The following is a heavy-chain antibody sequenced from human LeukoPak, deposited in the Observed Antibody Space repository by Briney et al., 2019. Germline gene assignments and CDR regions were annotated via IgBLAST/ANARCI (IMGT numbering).Heavy chain of an antibody. Sequence: GESLKISCKGSGYSFTSYWIGWVRQMPGKGLEWMGIIYPGDSDTRYSPSFQGQVTISADKPISTAYLQWSSLKASDTAMYYCARIAAADPWYYYYYMDVWGKGTTVTVSS. V-gene: IGHV5-51*04. D-gene: IGHD6-13*01. CDR3: ARIAAADPWYYYYYMDV. CDR1: GYSFTSYW. CDR2: IYPGDSDT. J-gene: IGHJ6*03.